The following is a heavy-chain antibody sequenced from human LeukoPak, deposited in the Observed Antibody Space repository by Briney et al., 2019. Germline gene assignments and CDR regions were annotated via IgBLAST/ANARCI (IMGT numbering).Heavy chain of an antibody. CDR2: ISAYNGGT. Sequence: ASVKVSCKASGYTFTGYAIAWVRQAPGQGLEWMGWISAYNGGTNYAQKFRGRVTMTTDTSTNTGYMELSSLRSEDTAVYYCARRYLYDSSGYYYTAVAFDIWGQGTMVTVSS. J-gene: IGHJ3*02. CDR3: ARRYLYDSSGYYYTAVAFDI. CDR1: GYTFTGYA. V-gene: IGHV1-18*01. D-gene: IGHD3-22*01.